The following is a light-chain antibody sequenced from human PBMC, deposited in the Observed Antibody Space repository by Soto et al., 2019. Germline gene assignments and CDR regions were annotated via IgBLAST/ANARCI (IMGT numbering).Light chain of an antibody. CDR2: DVS. V-gene: IGLV2-14*03. CDR1: SSDIGGYND. CDR3: SSDTSRTAVV. Sequence: QSVLTQPPSVSGSPGQTITISCTGTSSDIGGYNDVSWHQQHPGKAPKLIIYDVSNRPSGVSKRFSASKSGNTASLTISGLQDEDDDYYYCSSDTSRTAVVFGGGTKVTVL. J-gene: IGLJ2*01.